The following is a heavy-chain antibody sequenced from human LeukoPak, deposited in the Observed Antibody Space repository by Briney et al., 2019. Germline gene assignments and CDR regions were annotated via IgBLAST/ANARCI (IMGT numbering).Heavy chain of an antibody. V-gene: IGHV4-31*03. CDR1: GGSISSGGYY. J-gene: IGHJ4*02. CDR2: IYYSGST. CDR3: ARGRYPQPGIAVAGTLLD. D-gene: IGHD6-19*01. Sequence: SETLSLTCTVSGGSISSGGYYWSWIRQHPGKGLEWIGYIYYSGSTYYNPSLKSRVTISVDTSKNQFSLKLSSVTAAGTAVYYCARGRYPQPGIAVAGTLLDWGQGTLVTVSS.